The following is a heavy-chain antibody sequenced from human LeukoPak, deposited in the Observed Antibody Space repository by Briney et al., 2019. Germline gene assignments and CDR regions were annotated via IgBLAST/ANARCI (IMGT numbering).Heavy chain of an antibody. CDR2: ISGSGGST. Sequence: GGSLRLSCAASGFTFSSYGMSWVRQAPGKGLEWASAISGSGGSTYYADSVKGRFTISRDNSKNTLYLQMNSLRAEDTAVYYCAKDQSRIVVVPAAMPPTINWFDPWGQGTLVTVSS. J-gene: IGHJ5*02. D-gene: IGHD2-2*01. CDR3: AKDQSRIVVVPAAMPPTINWFDP. V-gene: IGHV3-23*01. CDR1: GFTFSSYG.